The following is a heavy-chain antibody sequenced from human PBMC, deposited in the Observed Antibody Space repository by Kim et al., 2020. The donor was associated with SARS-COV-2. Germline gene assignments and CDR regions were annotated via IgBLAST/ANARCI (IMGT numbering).Heavy chain of an antibody. V-gene: IGHV3-15*01. CDR3: TTEGYNSRRGYFDY. J-gene: IGHJ4*02. D-gene: IGHD5-12*01. Sequence: AAPVKGRFTSSRDDSKNTLYLQMNSLKTEDTAVYYCTTEGYNSRRGYFDYWGQGTLVTVSS.